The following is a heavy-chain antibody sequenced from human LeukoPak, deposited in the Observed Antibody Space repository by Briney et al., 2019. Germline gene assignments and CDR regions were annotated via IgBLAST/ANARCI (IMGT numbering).Heavy chain of an antibody. CDR1: GFTLSSYE. CDR2: ISSSGSTI. J-gene: IGHJ5*02. D-gene: IGHD2-2*01. V-gene: IGHV3-48*03. CDR3: ARGSSVYCSSTSCYDGFSSWFDP. Sequence: GGSLRLSCAASGFTLSSYEMTWVRQAPGKGLEWVSYISSSGSTIYYADSVKGRFTISRDNAKNSLYLQMNSLRAEDTAVYYCARGSSVYCSSTSCYDGFSSWFDPWGQGTLVTVSS.